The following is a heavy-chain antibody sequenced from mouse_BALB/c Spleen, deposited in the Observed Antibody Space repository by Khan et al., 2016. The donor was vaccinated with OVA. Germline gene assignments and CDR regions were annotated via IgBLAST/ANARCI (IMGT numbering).Heavy chain of an antibody. CDR2: IKYSGST. CDR1: GYSITSDYA. Sequence: VQLKQSGPGLVKPSQSLSLTCTVTGYSITSDYAWNWIRQFPGNKLEWMGYIKYSGSTSYNPSLKSRISITRNTSKNQFFLQLSSVTTEDTATYYCARSGTITTVVATDFDYWGQGTTLTVSS. D-gene: IGHD1-1*01. J-gene: IGHJ2*01. V-gene: IGHV3-2*02. CDR3: ARSGTITTVVATDFDY.